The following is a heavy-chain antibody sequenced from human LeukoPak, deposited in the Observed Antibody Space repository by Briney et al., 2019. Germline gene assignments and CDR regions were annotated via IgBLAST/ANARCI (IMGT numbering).Heavy chain of an antibody. V-gene: IGHV7-4-1*02. CDR3: ARQGPGYCGSTSCYGVDY. CDR1: GYTFTSCA. D-gene: IGHD2-2*01. Sequence: ASVKVSCKASGYTFTSCAMNWVRQAPGQGLEWMGWINTNTGNPTYAQGFTGRFVFSLDTSVSTAYLQISSLKAEDTAMYYCARQGPGYCGSTSCYGVDYWGQGTLVTVSS. CDR2: INTNTGNP. J-gene: IGHJ4*02.